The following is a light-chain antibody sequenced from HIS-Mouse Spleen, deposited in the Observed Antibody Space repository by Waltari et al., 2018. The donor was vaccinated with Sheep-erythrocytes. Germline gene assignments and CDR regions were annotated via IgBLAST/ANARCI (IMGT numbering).Light chain of an antibody. J-gene: IGLJ3*02. Sequence: QSALTQPASVSGSPGQSITISCTGTSSDVGGYNLVSWYQQHPGKAPKLMIYEGSKRPSGVSNSFSGSKSGNTASLTLSGLQAEDEADYYCCSYAGSSTPWVFGGGTKLTVL. CDR2: EGS. CDR3: CSYAGSSTPWV. CDR1: SSDVGGYNL. V-gene: IGLV2-23*01.